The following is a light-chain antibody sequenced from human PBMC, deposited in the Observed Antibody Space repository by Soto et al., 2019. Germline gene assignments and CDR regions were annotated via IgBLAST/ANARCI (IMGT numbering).Light chain of an antibody. CDR2: DVT. CDR3: SSYAGNNNLV. J-gene: IGLJ2*01. V-gene: IGLV2-11*01. Sequence: QAALTQPRSVSGSPGQSVTISCTRPISDVAGYNYVSWYQHHTDKAPKLLISDVTKRPSWVPDRFSGSKSGNTASLTISELQAEDEADYYCSSYAGNNNLVFGGGTKVTVL. CDR1: ISDVAGYNY.